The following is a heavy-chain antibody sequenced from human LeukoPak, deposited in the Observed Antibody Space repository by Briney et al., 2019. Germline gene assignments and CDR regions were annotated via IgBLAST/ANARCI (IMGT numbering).Heavy chain of an antibody. CDR1: YTFTGXX. CDR2: INPNSGGT. J-gene: IGHJ6*02. CDR3: ARDNYYGMDV. Sequence: YTFTGXXXXXXXXAXXXXXXWMGWINPNSGGTNYAQKFQGWVTMTRDTSISTAYMELSRLRSDDTAVYYCARDNYYGMDVWGQGTTVTVSS. V-gene: IGHV1-2*04.